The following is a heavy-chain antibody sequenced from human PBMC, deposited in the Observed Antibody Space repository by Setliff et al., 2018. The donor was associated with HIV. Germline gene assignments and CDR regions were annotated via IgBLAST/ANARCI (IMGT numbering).Heavy chain of an antibody. Sequence: PGGSLRLSCAASGFTFSTYWMHWVRQAPGKGLVWVSRIKTDGSSTSYADSVKGRFTISRDNAKNTLFLQMSSLRAEDTALYYCAKDYGDGHNWGAFDIWGRGTMVTVTS. V-gene: IGHV3-74*01. J-gene: IGHJ3*02. CDR2: IKTDGSST. D-gene: IGHD1-1*01. CDR1: GFTFSTYW. CDR3: AKDYGDGHNWGAFDI.